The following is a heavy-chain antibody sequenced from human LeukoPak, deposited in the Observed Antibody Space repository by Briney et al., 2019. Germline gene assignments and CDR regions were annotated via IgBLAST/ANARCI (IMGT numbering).Heavy chain of an antibody. CDR1: GYTFTTYG. D-gene: IGHD6-19*01. J-gene: IGHJ4*02. CDR2: ISAFNGNT. CDR3: ARVQGSSGWYIYDY. Sequence: ASVKVSCKASGYTFTTYGITWVRRAPGQGLEWMGWISAFNGNTNYAQRLQGRVTMTTDTSTSTAYMELRSLRSDDTAVYYCARVQGSSGWYIYDYWGQGTLVTVSS. V-gene: IGHV1-18*01.